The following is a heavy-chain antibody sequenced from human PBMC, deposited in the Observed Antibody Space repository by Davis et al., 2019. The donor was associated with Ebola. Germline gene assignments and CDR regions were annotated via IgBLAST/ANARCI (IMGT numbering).Heavy chain of an antibody. D-gene: IGHD6-13*01. CDR2: FDIDGGSI. J-gene: IGHJ4*02. V-gene: IGHV3-74*01. CDR3: AREGAEAGTSFDF. CDR1: GFSFSGYW. Sequence: HTGGSLRLSSAGSGFSFSGYWMHWVRHTPGKGLVWVSRFDIDGGSISYADSVKGRFTISRDNAKNTLYLQMNTLRAEDTALYYCAREGAEAGTSFDFWGQGALVTVSS.